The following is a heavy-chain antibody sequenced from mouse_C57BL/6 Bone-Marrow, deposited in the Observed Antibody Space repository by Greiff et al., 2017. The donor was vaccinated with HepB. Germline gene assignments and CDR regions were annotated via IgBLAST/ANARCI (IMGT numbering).Heavy chain of an antibody. V-gene: IGHV1-81*01. CDR1: GYTFTSYG. D-gene: IGHD2-13*01. Sequence: VKLMESGAELARPGASVKLSCKASGYTFTSYGISWVKQRTGQGLEWIGEIYPRSGNTYYNEKFKGKATLTADKSSSTAYMELRSLTSEDSAVYFCARRGLRYFGVWGTGTTVTVSS. CDR2: IYPRSGNT. CDR3: ARRGLRYFGV. J-gene: IGHJ1*03.